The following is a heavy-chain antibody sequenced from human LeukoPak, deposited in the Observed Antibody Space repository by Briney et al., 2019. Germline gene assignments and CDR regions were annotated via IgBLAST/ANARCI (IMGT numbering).Heavy chain of an antibody. Sequence: SVKVSCKASGGTFSSYAISWVRQAPGQGLEWMGRIIPILGIANYAQKFQGRVTITADKSTSTAYMELSSLRSEDTAVYYCARDRDIVVVVVASPWFDPWGQGTLVTVSS. J-gene: IGHJ5*02. D-gene: IGHD2-15*01. CDR2: IIPILGIA. CDR1: GGTFSSYA. V-gene: IGHV1-69*04. CDR3: ARDRDIVVVVVASPWFDP.